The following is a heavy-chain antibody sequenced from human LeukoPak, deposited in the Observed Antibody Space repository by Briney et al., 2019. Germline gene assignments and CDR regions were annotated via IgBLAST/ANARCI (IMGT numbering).Heavy chain of an antibody. Sequence: SGGSLRLSCAASGFTFSSYSMNWVRQAPGKGLEWVAVIWYGGSNKYYADSVKGRFTISRDNSKNTLYLQMNSLRAEDTAVYYCAKGHVKIGYYYYMDVWGKGTTVTVSS. J-gene: IGHJ6*03. CDR2: IWYGGSNK. V-gene: IGHV3-30*02. D-gene: IGHD2/OR15-2a*01. CDR3: AKGHVKIGYYYYMDV. CDR1: GFTFSSYS.